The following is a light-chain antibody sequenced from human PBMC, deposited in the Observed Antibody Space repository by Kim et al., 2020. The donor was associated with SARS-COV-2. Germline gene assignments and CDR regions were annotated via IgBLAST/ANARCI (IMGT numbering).Light chain of an antibody. Sequence: AQGKTARINCGGNNIGSKSVHGYQQKPGQAPVLVMYYDSDRPSGIPERFSGSNSGNTATLTISRVEAGDEANYYCQVWDSTSDHPVFGGGTKLTVL. CDR1: NIGSKS. J-gene: IGLJ3*02. CDR2: YDS. V-gene: IGLV3-21*04. CDR3: QVWDSTSDHPV.